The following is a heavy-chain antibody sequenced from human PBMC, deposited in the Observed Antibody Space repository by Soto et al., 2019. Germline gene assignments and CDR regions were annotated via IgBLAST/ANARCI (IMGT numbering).Heavy chain of an antibody. CDR2: IYHSGST. CDR1: GGSISSSNW. J-gene: IGHJ4*02. Sequence: QVQLQESGPGLVKPSGTLSLTCAVSGGSISSSNWWSWVRQPPGKGLEWIGEIYHSGSTNYNPSLTSRVTMSVDKSKNQFSLMLSSVTAAATAVDYCARVPRAAAGTDWGQGTLVTVSS. V-gene: IGHV4-4*02. CDR3: ARVPRAAAGTD. D-gene: IGHD6-13*01.